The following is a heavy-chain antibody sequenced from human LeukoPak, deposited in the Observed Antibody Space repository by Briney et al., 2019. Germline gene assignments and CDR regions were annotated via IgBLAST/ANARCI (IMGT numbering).Heavy chain of an antibody. Sequence: GGSLRLSCAASGFIFSSYSMNWVRQAPGKGLEWVSSISSSSTYIYYADSVKGRFTISRDNAKNSLYLQMNSLRAEDTAVYYCARDENYVLDAFDIWGQGTMVTVSS. V-gene: IGHV3-21*04. CDR2: ISSSSTYI. J-gene: IGHJ3*02. CDR1: GFIFSSYS. CDR3: ARDENYVLDAFDI. D-gene: IGHD3-10*02.